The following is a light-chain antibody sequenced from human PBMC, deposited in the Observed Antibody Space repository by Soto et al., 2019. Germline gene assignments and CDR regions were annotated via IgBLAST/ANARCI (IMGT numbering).Light chain of an antibody. J-gene: IGKJ1*01. CDR1: QSVLYSSNNKNY. CDR3: HQRQSWPRT. CDR2: WAS. V-gene: IGKV4-1*01. Sequence: DIVMTQSPDSLAVSLGERATINCKSSQSVLYSSNNKNYLAWYQQKPGQPPKALIYWASTRESGVPDRFSGSGSGTDFTLTISSLQAEDFALYYCHQRQSWPRTFGQGTKVDI.